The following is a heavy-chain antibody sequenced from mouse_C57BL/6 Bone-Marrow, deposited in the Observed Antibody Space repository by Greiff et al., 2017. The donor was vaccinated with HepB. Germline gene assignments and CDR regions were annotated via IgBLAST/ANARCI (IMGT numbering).Heavy chain of an antibody. CDR2: IHPNSGST. CDR3: ARAVGYYYAMDY. V-gene: IGHV1-64*01. Sequence: QVQLQQPGTELVKPGASVKPSCKASGYTFTSYWMHWVKQRPGQGLEWIGMIHPNSGSTNYNEKFKSKATLTVDKSSSTAYMQLSSLTSEDSAVYYCARAVGYYYAMDYWGQGTSVTVSS. J-gene: IGHJ4*01. CDR1: GYTFTSYW. D-gene: IGHD1-1*01.